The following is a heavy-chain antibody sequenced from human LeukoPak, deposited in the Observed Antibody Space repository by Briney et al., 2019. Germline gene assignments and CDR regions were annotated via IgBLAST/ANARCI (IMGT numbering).Heavy chain of an antibody. CDR1: GGSFSGYY. Sequence: PSETLSLTRAVYGGSFSGYYWSWFRPPPGKGLEWIGEINHSGSPNYNPSLKSRVAISVDPSKNQFSLKLSSVTAADTAVYYCARGRGYSYGYPPGGYWGQGTLVTVSS. J-gene: IGHJ4*02. CDR3: ARGRGYSYGYPPGGY. CDR2: INHSGSP. D-gene: IGHD5-18*01. V-gene: IGHV4-34*01.